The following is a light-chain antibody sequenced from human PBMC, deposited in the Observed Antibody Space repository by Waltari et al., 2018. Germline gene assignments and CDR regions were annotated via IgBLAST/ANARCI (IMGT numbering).Light chain of an antibody. CDR1: RSRIGANFD. CDR3: QSYDSSLNTVV. J-gene: IGLJ2*01. Sequence: QSVLTQPPSVSGAPGPRVTIPCTGGRSRIGANFDVHWYQQIPGTAPKLLIFGNDRRPSGVPDRFSASKSGSSASLAISGLQAEDEADYYCQSYDSSLNTVVFGGGTKLTVL. CDR2: GND. V-gene: IGLV1-40*01.